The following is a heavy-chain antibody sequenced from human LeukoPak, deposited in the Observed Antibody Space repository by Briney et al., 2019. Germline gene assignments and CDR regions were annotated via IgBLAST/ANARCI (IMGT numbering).Heavy chain of an antibody. CDR3: ARDNSVGETAWWFDP. CDR2: IIPIFGTA. Sequence: SVKVSCKASGGTFSSYAISWVRQAPGQGLEWMGGIIPIFGTANYAQKFQGRLTMTRDMFTSTDYMELTSLTSDDTAVYYCARDNSVGETAWWFDPWGQGTLVTVSS. V-gene: IGHV1-69*05. CDR1: GGTFSSYA. J-gene: IGHJ5*02. D-gene: IGHD1-26*01.